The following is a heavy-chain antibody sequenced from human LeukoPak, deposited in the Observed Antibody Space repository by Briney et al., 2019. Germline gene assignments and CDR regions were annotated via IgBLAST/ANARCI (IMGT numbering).Heavy chain of an antibody. D-gene: IGHD4-17*01. Sequence: GGSLRLSCAASRFTFSTYSMNWVRQAPGRGLEWVSYISSSSTNIFYKDSVKGRFTISRDNAKNSLYLHMTSLRAEDTAVYYCVRNDGDNAFDIWGQGTMVIVSS. CDR2: ISSSSTNI. V-gene: IGHV3-48*01. CDR3: VRNDGDNAFDI. CDR1: RFTFSTYS. J-gene: IGHJ3*02.